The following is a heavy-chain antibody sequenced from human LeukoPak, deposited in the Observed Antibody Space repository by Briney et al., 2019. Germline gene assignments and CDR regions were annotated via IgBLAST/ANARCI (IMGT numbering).Heavy chain of an antibody. V-gene: IGHV3-23*01. Sequence: GGSLTLSCAASGFTYSSYAMSWVRQAPGQGLEGGSGTRGSGSITNYADSVEGWFTISRDNSKHTLYLQMNSLRAEDTAVYYCAKRDHYDSSGYAPLCQHWGQGTLVTVSS. J-gene: IGHJ1*01. D-gene: IGHD3-22*01. CDR1: GFTYSSYA. CDR2: TRGSGSIT. CDR3: AKRDHYDSSGYAPLCQH.